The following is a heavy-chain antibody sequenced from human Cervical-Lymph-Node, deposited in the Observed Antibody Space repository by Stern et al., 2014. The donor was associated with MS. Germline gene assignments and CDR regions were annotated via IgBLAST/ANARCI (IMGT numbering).Heavy chain of an antibody. CDR3: ARATDL. Sequence: VQLVESGPGLLRPSETLSLTCTVSGASITSYYWSWIRQPPGKGLEWIGYIYYSGTHNYNASLKGRVAISIDTSKTQFSLRLSSVTAADTAVYYCARATDLWGQGTLVTVSS. V-gene: IGHV4-59*01. CDR2: IYYSGTH. J-gene: IGHJ5*02. CDR1: GASITSYY.